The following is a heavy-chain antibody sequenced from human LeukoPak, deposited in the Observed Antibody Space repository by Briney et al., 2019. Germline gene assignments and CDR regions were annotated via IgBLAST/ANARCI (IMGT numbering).Heavy chain of an antibody. CDR1: GYTLSSYG. V-gene: IGHV1-18*01. J-gene: IGHJ3*02. D-gene: IGHD6-19*01. CDR3: ARVKAVAGTGVFDI. Sequence: GASVKVPCKASGYTLSSYGVTWVRQAPGQGLEWVGWISGYNGNTQYAQKLQARVTITTDTSTSTAYMELRSLRSDDTAVYYCARVKAVAGTGVFDIWGQGTMVTVSS. CDR2: ISGYNGNT.